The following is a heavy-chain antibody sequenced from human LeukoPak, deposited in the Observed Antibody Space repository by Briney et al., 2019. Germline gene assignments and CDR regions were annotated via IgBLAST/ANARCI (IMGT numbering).Heavy chain of an antibody. CDR2: ISGSGGST. CDR3: AKGYGSGSSRYYFDY. CDR1: GFTFSSYA. V-gene: IGHV3-23*01. J-gene: IGHJ4*02. D-gene: IGHD3-10*01. Sequence: GGSLRLSCAASGFTFSSYAMSWVRQAPGRGLEWVSTISGSGGSTYYADSVKGRFTISRDNSKNTLYLQMNSLRAEDTAVYYCAKGYGSGSSRYYFDYWGQGTLVTVSS.